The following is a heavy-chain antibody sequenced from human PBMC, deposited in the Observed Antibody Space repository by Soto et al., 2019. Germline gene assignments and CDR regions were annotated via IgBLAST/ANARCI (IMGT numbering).Heavy chain of an antibody. Sequence: QAQVVQSGAEVRKPGSSVKLSCKASEGTFNSYAIAWVRQAPGQGLAWMGGIIPYYNTLNYAQKFQDRVTITADDSTNTVYMELSSLRSDDTAVYFCASGASRWYPYCFDSWAQGTLVTVSS. D-gene: IGHD6-13*01. CDR3: ASGASRWYPYCFDS. CDR2: IIPYYNTL. J-gene: IGHJ4*02. V-gene: IGHV1-69*01. CDR1: EGTFNSYA.